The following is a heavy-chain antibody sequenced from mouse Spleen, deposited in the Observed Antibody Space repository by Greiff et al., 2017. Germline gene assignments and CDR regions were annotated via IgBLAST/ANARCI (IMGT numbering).Heavy chain of an antibody. Sequence: EVQGVESGGGLVKPGGSLKLSCAASGFTFSSYAMSWVRQTPEKRLEWVATISSGGSYTYYPDSVKGRFTISRDNAKNTLYLQMSSLRSEDTAMYYCARLKLGLDYWGQGTTLTVSS. CDR1: GFTFSSYA. CDR3: ARLKLGLDY. V-gene: IGHV5-9-3*01. J-gene: IGHJ2*01. D-gene: IGHD4-1*01. CDR2: ISSGGSYT.